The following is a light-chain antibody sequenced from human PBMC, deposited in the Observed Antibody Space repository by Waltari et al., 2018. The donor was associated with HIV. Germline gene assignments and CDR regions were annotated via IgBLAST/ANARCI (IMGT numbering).Light chain of an antibody. Sequence: EIVLTQSPATLSLSPGERATLPCRASQSVSNYLAWYQQKPGQAPRLLIYDASNRATGIPARFSGSGSGTDFTLTISSLEPEDFAVYYCQQRSNWPPETFGPGTKVDVK. CDR3: QQRSNWPPET. V-gene: IGKV3-11*01. CDR2: DAS. J-gene: IGKJ3*01. CDR1: QSVSNY.